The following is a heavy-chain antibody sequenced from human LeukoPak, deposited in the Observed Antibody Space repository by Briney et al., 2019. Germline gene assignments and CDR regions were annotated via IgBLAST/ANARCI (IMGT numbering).Heavy chain of an antibody. CDR2: IYTSGST. CDR1: GGSISSYY. D-gene: IGHD6-19*01. V-gene: IGHV4-4*07. J-gene: IGHJ5*02. CDR3: ARASYLDRQAGLWFDH. Sequence: SETLSLTCTVSGGSISSYYWSWIRQPAGKGLEWIGRIYTSGSTNYNPSLKSRVTMSVDTSKNQFSLKLSSVTAADTAVYYCARASYLDRQAGLWFDHWGQGTLVTVSS.